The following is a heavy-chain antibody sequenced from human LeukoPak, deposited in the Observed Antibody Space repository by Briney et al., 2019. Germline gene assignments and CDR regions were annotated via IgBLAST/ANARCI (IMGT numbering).Heavy chain of an antibody. CDR2: INQDVSEI. CDR3: ARDPDSGDY. V-gene: IGHV3-7*01. Sequence: PGGSLRLSCAASGFTLSSYWMSWVRQAPGKGLEWVANINQDVSEINYVDSVKGRFTISRDNGKNSLYPQMNSLRAEDTAVYYCARDPDSGDYWGQGTLVTVSS. CDR1: GFTLSSYW. J-gene: IGHJ4*02. D-gene: IGHD3-10*01.